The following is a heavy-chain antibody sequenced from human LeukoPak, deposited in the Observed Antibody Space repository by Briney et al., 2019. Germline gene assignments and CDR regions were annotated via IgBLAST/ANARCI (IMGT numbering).Heavy chain of an antibody. CDR3: ASWGEGALDN. J-gene: IGHJ4*02. Sequence: GGSLRLSFEASGFTFSSYSMNWVRQAPGKGLEWISYISTSTTTIYYANSVKGRFTISRDNAKKSLYLQMNSLRVEDTGVYYCASWGEGALDNWGQGTLVTVSS. CDR2: ISTSTTTI. V-gene: IGHV3-48*01. D-gene: IGHD1-26*01. CDR1: GFTFSSYS.